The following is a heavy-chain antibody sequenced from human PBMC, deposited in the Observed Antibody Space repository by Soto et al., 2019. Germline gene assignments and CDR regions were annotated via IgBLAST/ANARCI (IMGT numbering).Heavy chain of an antibody. CDR2: INPSGGST. J-gene: IGHJ4*02. CDR1: GYTFTSYY. V-gene: IGHV1-46*01. D-gene: IGHD2-8*01. Sequence: ASVKVSCKASGYTFTSYYMHWVRQAPGQGLEWMGIINPSGGSTSYAQKFQGRVTMTRDTSTSTVYMELSSLRSEDTAVYYCESAYATTNLHFDYWGQGNLVTVSS. CDR3: ESAYATTNLHFDY.